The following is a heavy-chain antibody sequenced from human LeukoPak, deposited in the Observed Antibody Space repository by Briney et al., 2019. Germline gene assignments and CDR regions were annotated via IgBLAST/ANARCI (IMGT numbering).Heavy chain of an antibody. CDR3: AGLYV. CDR1: GGSFSGYY. J-gene: IGHJ6*04. V-gene: IGHV4-59*10. CDR2: VYTSGST. Sequence: PSETLSLTCAVYGGSFSGYYWSWIRQPPGKGLEWIGRVYTSGSTTYNPSLRSRVTMSVDTSKNQLSLKLSSVTAADTAIYYCAGLYVWGKGTTVTISS.